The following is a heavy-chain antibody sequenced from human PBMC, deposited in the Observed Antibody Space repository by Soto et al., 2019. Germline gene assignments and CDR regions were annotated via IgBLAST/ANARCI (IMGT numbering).Heavy chain of an antibody. J-gene: IGHJ4*02. CDR3: AKDFLRITAAGTVDY. V-gene: IGHV3-64*04. Sequence: GGSLRLSCSASGFTFSSYAMHWVRQAPGKGLEYVSAISSNGGSTYYADSVKGRFTISRDNSKNTLYLQMNSLRAEDTAVYYCAKDFLRITAAGTVDYWGQGTLVTVSS. D-gene: IGHD6-13*01. CDR2: ISSNGGST. CDR1: GFTFSSYA.